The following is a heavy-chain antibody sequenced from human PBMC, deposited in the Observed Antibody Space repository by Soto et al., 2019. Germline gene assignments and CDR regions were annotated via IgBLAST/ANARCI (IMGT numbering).Heavy chain of an antibody. CDR2: IYYSGST. CDR3: ARVGISGGLICFDP. J-gene: IGHJ5*02. D-gene: IGHD3-16*01. Sequence: QVQLQESGPGLVKPSQTLSLTCTVSGGSISSCDYYWSWIRQPPGQGLEWIGYIYYSGSTYYNPSFTRRVTRSVDTSKNQFSLKLSSVTAADTAVYYWARVGISGGLICFDPWGQGTMVTVSS. CDR1: GGSISSCDYY. V-gene: IGHV4-30-4*01.